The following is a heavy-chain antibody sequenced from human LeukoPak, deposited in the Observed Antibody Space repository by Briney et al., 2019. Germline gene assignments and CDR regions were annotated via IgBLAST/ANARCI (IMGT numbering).Heavy chain of an antibody. J-gene: IGHJ3*02. CDR1: GFTFSSYG. D-gene: IGHD6-19*01. V-gene: IGHV3-48*04. CDR2: TRNSDNNM. Sequence: GRSLRLSCAASGFTFSSYGMHWVRQAPGKGLEWVSYTRNSDNNMFYADSVKGRFTISRDNAKYSVYLQMNSLRAEDTAVYYCARRIAGDGSHAFDIWGQGTMVTVSS. CDR3: ARRIAGDGSHAFDI.